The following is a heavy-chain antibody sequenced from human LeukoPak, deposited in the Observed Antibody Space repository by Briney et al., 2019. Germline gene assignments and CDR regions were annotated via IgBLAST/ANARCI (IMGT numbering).Heavy chain of an antibody. CDR3: ARGDYYDSSGYLYYFDY. V-gene: IGHV1-69*13. CDR1: GYTFTGYY. D-gene: IGHD3-22*01. CDR2: IIPIFGTA. J-gene: IGHJ4*02. Sequence: SVKVSCKASGYTFTGYYMHWVRQAPGQGLEWMGGIIPIFGTANYAQKFQGRVTITADESTSTAYMELSSLRSEDTAVYYCARGDYYDSSGYLYYFDYWGQGTLVTVSS.